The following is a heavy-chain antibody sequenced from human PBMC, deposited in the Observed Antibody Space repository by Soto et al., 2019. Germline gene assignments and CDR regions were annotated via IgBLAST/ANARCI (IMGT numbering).Heavy chain of an antibody. Sequence: PGGSLRLSCAASGFTFSSYAMSWVRQAPGKGLEWVSAISGSGGSTYYADSVKGRFTISRDNSKNTLYLQMNSLRAEDTAVYYCAAREGNVDTAMATGYWGQGTLVTVSS. CDR2: ISGSGGST. CDR1: GFTFSSYA. CDR3: AAREGNVDTAMATGY. V-gene: IGHV3-23*01. D-gene: IGHD5-18*01. J-gene: IGHJ4*02.